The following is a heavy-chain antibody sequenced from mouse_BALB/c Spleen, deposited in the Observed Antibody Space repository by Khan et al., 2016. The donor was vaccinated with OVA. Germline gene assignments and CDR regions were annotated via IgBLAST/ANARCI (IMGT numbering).Heavy chain of an antibody. Sequence: VQLVETGGGLVRPGNSLKLSCVTSGFTFSYYRMHWLRQFPGKRLEWIAVITVKSDNSGANYTESVKGRFTISRDDSKSSVYLQMNRLREEDTATYYCSRGGYYYGTPFDYWGQGTTLTVSS. V-gene: IGHV13-2*02. CDR2: ITVKSDNSGA. D-gene: IGHD1-1*01. CDR3: SRGGYYYGTPFDY. CDR1: GFTFSYYR. J-gene: IGHJ2*01.